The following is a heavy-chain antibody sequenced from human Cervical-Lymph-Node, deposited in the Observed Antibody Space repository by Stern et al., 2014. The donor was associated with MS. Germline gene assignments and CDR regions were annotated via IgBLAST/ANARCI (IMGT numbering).Heavy chain of an antibody. CDR3: ARDGRHRDNYGLDV. V-gene: IGHV1-69*01. CDR2: IIPIFGTA. J-gene: IGHJ6*02. D-gene: IGHD2-15*01. Sequence: QLEQSGAEVKKPGSSVKVSCQASGGTFNVYAINWLRQSPGQGLEWMGGIIPIFGTANYAQKFQGRVTITADESTRTSSMQLSSLRSNDTAVYYCARDGRHRDNYGLDVWGQGTTVIVSS. CDR1: GGTFNVYA.